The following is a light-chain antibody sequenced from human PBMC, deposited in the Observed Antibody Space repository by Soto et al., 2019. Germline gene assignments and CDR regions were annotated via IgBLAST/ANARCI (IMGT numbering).Light chain of an antibody. CDR2: GNY. CDR1: SSNIGAHYD. J-gene: IGLJ1*01. Sequence: QSVLTQPPSVSGAPGQRVTISCTGSSSNIGAHYDVHWYQQLPGTAPTLLIYGNYNRPSGVPDRFSGSKSGTSASLAITGLQAEDEADYYCQSYDSSLSGYVFGTGTKVTVL. CDR3: QSYDSSLSGYV. V-gene: IGLV1-40*01.